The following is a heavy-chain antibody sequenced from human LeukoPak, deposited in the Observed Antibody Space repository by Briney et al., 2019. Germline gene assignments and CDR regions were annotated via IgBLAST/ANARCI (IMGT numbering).Heavy chain of an antibody. CDR1: GGSIISSDYH. CDR3: ARHCCSGPAKRVFDI. Sequence: SETLSLTCTVSGGSIISSDYHWGWVRQPPGKGLEWIGTISYSGNTDYNPSLRSRVTISVGTSNNQFSLRLGSVTAADTAVYHCARHCCSGPAKRVFDIWGQGTMVTVSS. CDR2: ISYSGNT. V-gene: IGHV4-39*01. J-gene: IGHJ3*02. D-gene: IGHD2-15*01.